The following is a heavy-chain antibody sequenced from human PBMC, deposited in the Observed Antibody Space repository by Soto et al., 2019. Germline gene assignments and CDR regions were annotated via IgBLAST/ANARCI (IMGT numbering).Heavy chain of an antibody. V-gene: IGHV3-23*01. CDR2: ISGSGGST. CDR1: GFTFSSYA. CDR3: AKSPGVLYSGYDSPPPGFDY. J-gene: IGHJ4*02. Sequence: GGSLRLSCAASGFTFSSYAMSWVRQAPGKGLEWVSAISGSGGSTYYADSVKGRFTIPRDNSKNTLYLQMNSLRAEDTAVYYCAKSPGVLYSGYDSPPPGFDYWGQGTLVTVSS. D-gene: IGHD5-12*01.